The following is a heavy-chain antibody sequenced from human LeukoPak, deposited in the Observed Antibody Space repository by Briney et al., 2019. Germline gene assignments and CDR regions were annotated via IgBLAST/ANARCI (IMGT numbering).Heavy chain of an antibody. Sequence: GRSLRLPCAASGFTFSNYGMDWVRQAPGKGLEWVAVISYDGSNKYYADSVKGRFTISRDNSKNTLYLQMNSLRAEDTAVYYCAKLGYCSGGSCWGQGTLVTVSS. V-gene: IGHV3-30*18. CDR2: ISYDGSNK. CDR3: AKLGYCSGGSC. D-gene: IGHD2-15*01. CDR1: GFTFSNYG. J-gene: IGHJ4*02.